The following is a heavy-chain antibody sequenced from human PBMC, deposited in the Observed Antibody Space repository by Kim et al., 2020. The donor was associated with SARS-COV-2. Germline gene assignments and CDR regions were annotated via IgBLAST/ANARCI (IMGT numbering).Heavy chain of an antibody. J-gene: IGHJ5*02. CDR1: GFSFSEDY. V-gene: IGHV3-72*01. D-gene: IGHD5-18*01. CDR3: VRVSAGEGYSYAS. CDR2: VRNKANRYTT. Sequence: GGSLRLSCAASGFSFSEDYMDWVRQAPGKGLEWVGRVRNKANRYTTEYAASVKGRFTISRDDSKNSLYLQMNGLKTEDTAVHYCVRVSAGEGYSYASWGQGTLVTVSS.